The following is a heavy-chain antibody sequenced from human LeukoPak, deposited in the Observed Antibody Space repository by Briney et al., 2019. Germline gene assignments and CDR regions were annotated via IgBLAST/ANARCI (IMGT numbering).Heavy chain of an antibody. V-gene: IGHV1-69*13. D-gene: IGHD3-10*01. CDR3: ARVGNYYGSGSYYTYFDY. CDR1: GGTFSSYA. CDR2: IIPIFGTA. J-gene: IGHJ4*02. Sequence: SVKVSCKASGGTFSSYAISWVRQAPGQGLEWMGGIIPIFGTANYAQKFQGRVTITADESTSTAYMELSSLRSEDTAVYYCARVGNYYGSGSYYTYFDYWGQGTLVTVSS.